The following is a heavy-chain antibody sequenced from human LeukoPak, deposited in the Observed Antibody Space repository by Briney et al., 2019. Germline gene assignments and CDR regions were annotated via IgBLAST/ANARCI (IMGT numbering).Heavy chain of an antibody. CDR2: IYATGST. V-gene: IGHV4-61*02. D-gene: IGHD1-26*01. Sequence: SQTLSLTCTVSGGSISSGNYYWSWIWQPAGKGLEWIGRIYATGSTNYNPSLKSRVTISVDTSKSQFSLKLSSVTAADTAVYYCARAVGSSESNWFDPWGQGTLATVSS. J-gene: IGHJ5*02. CDR3: ARAVGSSESNWFDP. CDR1: GGSISSGNYY.